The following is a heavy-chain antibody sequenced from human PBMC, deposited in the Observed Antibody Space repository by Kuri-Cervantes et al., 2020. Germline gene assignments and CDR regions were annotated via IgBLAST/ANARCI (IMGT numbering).Heavy chain of an antibody. D-gene: IGHD4-17*01. J-gene: IGHJ3*02. V-gene: IGHV4-34*01. CDR1: GGSFSGYY. CDR2: INHSGST. Sequence: SETLSLTCAVYGGSFSGYYWSWIRQPPGKGLEWIGEINHSGSTSYNPSLKSRVNISVDKSKKQFSLKLSSVTAADTAVYYCARNYGDYPHDAFDIWGQGTMVTVSS. CDR3: ARNYGDYPHDAFDI.